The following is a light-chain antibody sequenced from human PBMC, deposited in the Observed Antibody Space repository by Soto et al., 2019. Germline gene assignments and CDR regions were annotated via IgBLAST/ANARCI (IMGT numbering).Light chain of an antibody. J-gene: IGKJ1*01. Sequence: DIQMTQSPSSLSAFVGDRVTVSCRSSQPIITYLNWYQVKPGKAPKPLIFATSNLNSGVPSRFSGSGSGTDFTLTINNLQPEDFATYYCQQSYTAPWTFGHGTKVEIK. CDR1: QPIITY. CDR2: ATS. CDR3: QQSYTAPWT. V-gene: IGKV1-39*01.